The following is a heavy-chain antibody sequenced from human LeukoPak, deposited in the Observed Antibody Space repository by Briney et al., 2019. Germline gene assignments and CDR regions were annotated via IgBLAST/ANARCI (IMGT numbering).Heavy chain of an antibody. D-gene: IGHD6-6*01. CDR2: INPNSGGT. CDR3: ARDLEYSLDY. J-gene: IGHJ4*02. CDR1: GYTFTSYY. V-gene: IGHV1-2*02. Sequence: ASVKVSCTASGYTFTSYYMHWVRQAPGQGLEWMGWINPNSGGTCYAQKFQGRVTMTRDTSISTAYMELSRLRSDDTAVYYCARDLEYSLDYWGQGTLVTVSS.